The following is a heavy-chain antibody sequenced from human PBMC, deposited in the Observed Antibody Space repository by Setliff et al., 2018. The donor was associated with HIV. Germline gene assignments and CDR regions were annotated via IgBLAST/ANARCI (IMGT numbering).Heavy chain of an antibody. CDR3: ARVPYRSCWFHGGHDAFDI. CDR1: GYSFARYG. V-gene: IGHV1-18*01. D-gene: IGHD6-19*01. Sequence: ASVKVSCKASGYSFARYGLCWVRQAPGQGLEWMGWISGFNGNTKYAQSFQDRVAMTTVTATSTAYMETRSLRSDDSAVYFCARVPYRSCWFHGGHDAFDIWGQGTMVTVSS. CDR2: ISGFNGNT. J-gene: IGHJ3*02.